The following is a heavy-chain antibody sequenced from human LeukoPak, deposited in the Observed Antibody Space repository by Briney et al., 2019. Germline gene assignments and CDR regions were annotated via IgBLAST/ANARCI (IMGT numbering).Heavy chain of an antibody. Sequence: PGESLKISCKGSGYSFTSYWIGWVRQMPGKGLEWMGIIYPGDSDTKYSPSFQGQVTISTDKSISTAYLQWSSLKASDTAMYYCAKRGGTGAPFYGMDVWGQGTTVTVSS. CDR2: IYPGDSDT. V-gene: IGHV5-51*01. J-gene: IGHJ6*02. CDR3: AKRGGTGAPFYGMDV. D-gene: IGHD1-1*01. CDR1: GYSFTSYW.